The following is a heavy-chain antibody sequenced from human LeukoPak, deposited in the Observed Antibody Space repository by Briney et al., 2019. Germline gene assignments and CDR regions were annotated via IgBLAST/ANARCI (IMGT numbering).Heavy chain of an antibody. Sequence: PGGSLRLSCAASGFTFSSYWMSWVRQAPGKGLEWVANIKKDGSEKYYVDSVKGRFTISRDNAKTSLYLQMNSLRAEDTAVYYCARDLLAYCGGDCPDAFDIWGQGTMVTVSS. V-gene: IGHV3-7*01. CDR3: ARDLLAYCGGDCPDAFDI. CDR2: IKKDGSEK. CDR1: GFTFSSYW. D-gene: IGHD2-21*02. J-gene: IGHJ3*02.